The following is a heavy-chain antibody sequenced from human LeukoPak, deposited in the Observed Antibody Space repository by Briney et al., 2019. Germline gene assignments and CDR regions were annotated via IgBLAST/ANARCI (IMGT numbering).Heavy chain of an antibody. Sequence: SETLSLTCTVSGGSISSYYWSWIRQPAGKGLEWIGRIYTSGSTNYNPSLKSRVTMSVDTSKNQFSLKLSSVTAADTAVYYCARDARSGYCSGGSCFKGNSHWFDPWGQGTLVTVSS. CDR2: IYTSGST. J-gene: IGHJ5*02. CDR1: GGSISSYY. V-gene: IGHV4-4*07. CDR3: ARDARSGYCSGGSCFKGNSHWFDP. D-gene: IGHD2-15*01.